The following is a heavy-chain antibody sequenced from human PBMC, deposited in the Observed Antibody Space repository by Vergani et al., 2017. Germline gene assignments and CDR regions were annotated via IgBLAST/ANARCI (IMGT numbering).Heavy chain of an antibody. CDR3: AKRSVXMVRGVAYYYGMDV. CDR2: ISGSGGST. D-gene: IGHD3-10*01. J-gene: IGHJ6*02. V-gene: IGHV3-23*01. CDR1: GFTFSSYA. Sequence: EVQLLESGGGLVQPGGSLRLSCAASGFTFSSYAMSWVRQAPGKGLEWVSAISGSGGSTYYADSVKGRFTISRDNSKNTLYLQMNSLRAEDTAVYYCAKRSVXMVRGVAYYYGMDVWGQGTTVTVSS.